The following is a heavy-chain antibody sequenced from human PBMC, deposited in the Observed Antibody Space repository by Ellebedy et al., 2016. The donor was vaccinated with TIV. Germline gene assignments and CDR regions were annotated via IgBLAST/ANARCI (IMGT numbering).Heavy chain of an antibody. CDR2: INHSGRT. CDR1: GGSFSGYY. J-gene: IGHJ4*02. CDR3: ARCPGDTAMVTCYFDY. D-gene: IGHD5-18*01. Sequence: MPSETLSLTCAVYGGSFSGYYWSWIRQPPGKGLEWIGEINHSGRTNYNPSLKSRVTVSVDTSKNQFSLKLSSVTAADTAVYYCARCPGDTAMVTCYFDYWGQGTLVTVSS. V-gene: IGHV4-34*01.